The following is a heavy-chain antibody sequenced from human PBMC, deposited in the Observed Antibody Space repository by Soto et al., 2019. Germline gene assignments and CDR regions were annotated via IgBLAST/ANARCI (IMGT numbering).Heavy chain of an antibody. D-gene: IGHD3-22*01. CDR1: GFTFTSSA. J-gene: IGHJ6*02. CDR2: IVVGSGNT. Sequence: ASVKVSCKASGFTFTSSAVQWVRQARGQRLEWIGWIVVGSGNTNYAQKFQERVTITRDMSTSTAYMELSSLRSEDTAVYYCAASDSSGYYPTYYYYYGMDVWGQGTTVTVSS. CDR3: AASDSSGYYPTYYYYYGMDV. V-gene: IGHV1-58*01.